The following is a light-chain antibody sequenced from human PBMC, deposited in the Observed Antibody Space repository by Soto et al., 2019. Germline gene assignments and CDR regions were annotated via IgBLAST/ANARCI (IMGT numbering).Light chain of an antibody. CDR3: AAWDDSLSGDV. J-gene: IGLJ1*01. CDR2: RNN. Sequence: QAVVTQPPSASGTPGQKVTISCSGSSSNIGDNYVYWHQQLPGTAPKLLIYRNNQRPSGVPDRFSGSKSGTSASLAISGLRSEDEADYYCAAWDDSLSGDVFGPGTKLTVL. CDR1: SSNIGDNY. V-gene: IGLV1-47*01.